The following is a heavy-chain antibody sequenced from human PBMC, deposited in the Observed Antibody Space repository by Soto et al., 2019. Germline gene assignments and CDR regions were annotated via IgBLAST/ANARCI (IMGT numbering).Heavy chain of an antibody. CDR3: AISKIAAAGLNWFDP. J-gene: IGHJ5*02. CDR1: GGSISSSSYY. V-gene: IGHV4-39*01. CDR2: IYYSGST. Sequence: SETLSLTCTVSGGSISSSSYYWGWIRQPPGKGLEWIGSIYYSGSTYYNPSLKSRVTISVDTSKNQFSLKLSSVTAADTAVYYGAISKIAAAGLNWFDPWGQATLVTVSS. D-gene: IGHD6-13*01.